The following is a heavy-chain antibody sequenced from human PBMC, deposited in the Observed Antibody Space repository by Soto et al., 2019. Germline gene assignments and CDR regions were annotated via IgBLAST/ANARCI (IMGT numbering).Heavy chain of an antibody. CDR2: TYYRSKWYT. CDR3: ARNVGGPRDS. Sequence: SQTLSLTCAVSGDSVSSNIAAWDWIRQSPSRGLERLGRTYYRSKWYTNYAVSVRSRITINPDTSENQFTLQLISVTPEDTAIYYCARNVGGPRDSWGQGTLVTVSS. CDR1: GDSVSSNIAA. J-gene: IGHJ4*02. V-gene: IGHV6-1*01. D-gene: IGHD3-10*02.